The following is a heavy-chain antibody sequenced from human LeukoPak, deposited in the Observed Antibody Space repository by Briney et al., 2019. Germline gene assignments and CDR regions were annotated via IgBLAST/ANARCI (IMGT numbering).Heavy chain of an antibody. D-gene: IGHD5-18*01. CDR1: GFTFSNHW. J-gene: IGHJ4*02. V-gene: IGHV3-74*01. Sequence: GSLRLSCAASGFTFSNHWMHWVRQAPGKGLMWVSRINRGGSRTDYADSVKGRFTISRDDAKNTLYLQLNSLRAEDTAVYFCARGGSDTAMAHDYWGQGTLVTVSS. CDR3: ARGGSDTAMAHDY. CDR2: INRGGSRT.